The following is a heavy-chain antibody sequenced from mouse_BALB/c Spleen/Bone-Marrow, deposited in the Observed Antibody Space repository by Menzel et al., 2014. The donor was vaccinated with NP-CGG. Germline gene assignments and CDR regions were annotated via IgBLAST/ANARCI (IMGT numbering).Heavy chain of an antibody. CDR3: ARDSYYYGSSYWYFDV. V-gene: IGHV5-4*02. D-gene: IGHD1-1*01. Sequence: EVQVVESGGGLVKPGGSLKLSCAASGFTFSDYYMYWVRQTPEKGLEWVATISDGGSYTYYPDSVKGRFTISRDNAKNSLYLQMTSLKSEDTAVYYCARDSYYYGSSYWYFDVWGAGTTVTVSS. CDR1: GFTFSDYY. CDR2: ISDGGSYT. J-gene: IGHJ1*01.